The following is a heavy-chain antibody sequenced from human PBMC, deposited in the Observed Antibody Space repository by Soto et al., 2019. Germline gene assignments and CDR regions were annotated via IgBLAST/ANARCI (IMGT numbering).Heavy chain of an antibody. CDR3: ARDPGRSYGPD. J-gene: IGHJ4*02. Sequence: GGSLRLSCAASGFTVSSNYMSWVHQAPGKGLEWVSVIYSGGSTYYADSVKGRFTISRDNSKNTLYLQMNSLRAEDTAVYYCARDPGRSYGPDWGQGTLVTVSS. CDR2: IYSGGST. V-gene: IGHV3-66*01. CDR1: GFTVSSNY. D-gene: IGHD1-26*01.